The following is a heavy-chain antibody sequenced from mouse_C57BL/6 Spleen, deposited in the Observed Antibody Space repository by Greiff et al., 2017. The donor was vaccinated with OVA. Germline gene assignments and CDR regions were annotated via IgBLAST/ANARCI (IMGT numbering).Heavy chain of an antibody. CDR3: ARDHYGSRDY. V-gene: IGHV5-4*01. J-gene: IGHJ2*01. CDR1: GFTFSSYA. CDR2: ISDGGSYT. Sequence: VQLKQSGGGLVKPGGSLKLSCAASGFTFSSYAMSWVRQTPEKRLEWVATISDGGSYTYYPDNVKGRFTISRDNAKNNLYLQMSHLKSEDTAMYYCARDHYGSRDYWGQGTTLTVSS. D-gene: IGHD1-1*01.